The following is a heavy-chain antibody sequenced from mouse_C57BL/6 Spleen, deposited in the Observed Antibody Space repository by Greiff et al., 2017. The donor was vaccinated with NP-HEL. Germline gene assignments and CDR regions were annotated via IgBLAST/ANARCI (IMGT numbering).Heavy chain of an antibody. D-gene: IGHD2-1*01. J-gene: IGHJ2*01. CDR2: IHPNSGST. Sequence: QVQLQQPGAELVKPGASVKLSCKASGYTFTSYWMHWVKQRPGQGLEWIGMIHPNSGSTNYNEKFKSKATLTVDKSSSTAYMQLSSLTSEDSAVYYCANSPIYYGNYEFFYWGQGTTLTVSS. CDR1: GYTFTSYW. V-gene: IGHV1-64*01. CDR3: ANSPIYYGNYEFFY.